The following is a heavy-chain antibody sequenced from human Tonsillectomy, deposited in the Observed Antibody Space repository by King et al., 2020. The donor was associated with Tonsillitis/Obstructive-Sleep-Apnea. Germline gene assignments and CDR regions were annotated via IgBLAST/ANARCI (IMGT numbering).Heavy chain of an antibody. CDR2: IYPADSDT. Sequence: QLVQSGAEVKKPGESLKISCEGSSYTFTNYWVGWVRQMPGKGLEWMGIIYPADSDTRYSPSFQGQVTISADKSISTVYLQWSSLKASDTAIYYCARRDGGYCSSTTCSNWFDLWGQGTLVTVPS. V-gene: IGHV5-51*01. CDR3: ARRDGGYCSSTTCSNWFDL. CDR1: SYTFTNYW. D-gene: IGHD2-2*01. J-gene: IGHJ5*02.